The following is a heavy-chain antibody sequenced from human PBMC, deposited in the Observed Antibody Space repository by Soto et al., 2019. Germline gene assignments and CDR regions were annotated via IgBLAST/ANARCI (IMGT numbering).Heavy chain of an antibody. CDR1: GYSFTSYW. CDR2: IDPSDSYT. V-gene: IGHV5-10-1*01. D-gene: IGHD2-15*01. Sequence: GESLKISCKGSGYSFTSYWISWVRQMPGKGLEWMGRIDPSDSYTNYSPSFQGHVTISADKSISTAYLQWSSLKASDTAMYYCASTGPYCSGGSCYSTYNWFDPWGQGTLVTVSS. CDR3: ASTGPYCSGGSCYSTYNWFDP. J-gene: IGHJ5*02.